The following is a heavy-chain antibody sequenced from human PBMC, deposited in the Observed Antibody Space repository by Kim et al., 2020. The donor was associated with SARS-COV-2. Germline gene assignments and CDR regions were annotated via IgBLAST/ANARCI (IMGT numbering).Heavy chain of an antibody. D-gene: IGHD3-10*01. V-gene: IGHV7-4-1*02. Sequence: GFTGRFVFSLDTSVSTAYLQISSLKAEDTAVYYCARGTVLWFGEFYFDYWGQGTLVTVSS. CDR3: ARGTVLWFGEFYFDY. J-gene: IGHJ4*02.